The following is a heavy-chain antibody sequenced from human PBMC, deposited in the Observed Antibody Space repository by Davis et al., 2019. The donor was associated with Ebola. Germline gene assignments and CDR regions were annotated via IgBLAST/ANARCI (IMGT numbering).Heavy chain of an antibody. CDR1: GGSISSSSYY. V-gene: IGHV4-39*01. J-gene: IGHJ6*02. CDR2: IYYSGST. Sequence: PSETLSLTCTVSGGSISSSSYYWGWIRQPPGKGLEWIGSIYYSGSTYYNPSLKSRVTISVDTSKNQFSLKLSSVTAADTAVYYCARREYSSSWYNRGGMDVWGQGTTVTVSS. D-gene: IGHD6-13*01. CDR3: ARREYSSSWYNRGGMDV.